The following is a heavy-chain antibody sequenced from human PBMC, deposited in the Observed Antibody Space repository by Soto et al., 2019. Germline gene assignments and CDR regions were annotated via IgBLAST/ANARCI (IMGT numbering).Heavy chain of an antibody. Sequence: GGSLRLSCAASGFTFRSYTMHWVRQAPGKGLGWVAVISYDGSNIFFADSVKGRFTISRDNSKNTLYLQVNSLRAEDTAVYYCASNKYSGSSSGANPFDYWGQGTLVTVSS. D-gene: IGHD6-6*01. V-gene: IGHV3-30-3*01. J-gene: IGHJ4*02. CDR2: ISYDGSNI. CDR3: ASNKYSGSSSGANPFDY. CDR1: GFTFRSYT.